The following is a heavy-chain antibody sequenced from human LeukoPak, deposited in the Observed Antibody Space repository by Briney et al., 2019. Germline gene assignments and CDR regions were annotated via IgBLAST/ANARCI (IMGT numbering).Heavy chain of an antibody. J-gene: IGHJ4*02. V-gene: IGHV3-21*01. CDR2: ISSSSYI. CDR1: GFTFSSYS. D-gene: IGHD3-10*01. Sequence: GGSLRLSCAASGFTFSSYSMNWVRQAPGKGLEWVSSISSSSYIYYADSVKGRFTISRDNAKNSLYLQMNSLRAEDTAVYYCARGPDYYGSGSSLYYFDYWGQGTLVTVSS. CDR3: ARGPDYYGSGSSLYYFDY.